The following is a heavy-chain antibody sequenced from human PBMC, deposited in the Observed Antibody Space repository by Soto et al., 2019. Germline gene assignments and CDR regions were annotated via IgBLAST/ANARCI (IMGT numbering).Heavy chain of an antibody. CDR2: IFHSGST. J-gene: IGHJ6*03. Sequence: SETQSLTYTVSGGSISSYYWSWIRQPPGKGLEWIGYIFHSGSTNYNPSLKSRVTISVDTSKNQFSLKLSSVTAADTAVYYCAKDGDNGVTNQPCDTWGKGTTVTGSS. V-gene: IGHV4-59*01. CDR1: GGSISSYY. D-gene: IGHD4-17*01. CDR3: AKDGDNGVTNQPCDT.